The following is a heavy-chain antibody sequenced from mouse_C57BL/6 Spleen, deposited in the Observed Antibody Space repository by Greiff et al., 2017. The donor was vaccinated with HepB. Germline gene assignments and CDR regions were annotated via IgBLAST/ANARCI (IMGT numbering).Heavy chain of an antibody. Sequence: QVQLQHPGTELVKPGASVKLSCKASGYTFTSYWMHWVKQRPGQGLEWIGNINPSNGGTNYNEKFKSKATLTVDKPSSTAYMQLSSLTSEDSAVYYCARVDGNYYFDYWGQGTTLTVSS. J-gene: IGHJ2*01. D-gene: IGHD2-1*01. CDR1: GYTFTSYW. V-gene: IGHV1-53*01. CDR3: ARVDGNYYFDY. CDR2: INPSNGGT.